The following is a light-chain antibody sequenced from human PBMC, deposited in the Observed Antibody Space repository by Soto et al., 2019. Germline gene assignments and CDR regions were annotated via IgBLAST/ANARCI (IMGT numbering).Light chain of an antibody. CDR2: DVS. V-gene: IGKV3-11*01. CDR1: QSVSSY. J-gene: IGKJ5*01. CDR3: QQRSDWPLT. Sequence: IVFPHSPASLSFSPGERATLSCRASQSVSSYLAWYQQKPGQAPRLLIYDVSNRASGIPARFSGSGSETDFTLTISSLEPEDFAVYYCQQRSDWPLTCGQGHDLRL.